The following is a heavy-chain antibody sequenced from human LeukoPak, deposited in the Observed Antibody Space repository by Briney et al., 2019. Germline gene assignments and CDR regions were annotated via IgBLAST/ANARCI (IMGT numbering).Heavy chain of an antibody. D-gene: IGHD3-22*01. J-gene: IGHJ6*02. CDR1: GGSVSSGSYY. CDR2: IYYSGST. CDR3: ARAARYYYDSSGYDYYYYGMDV. V-gene: IGHV4-30-4*08. Sequence: SETLSLTCTVSGGSVSSGSYYWSWIRQPPGKGLEWIGYIYYSGSTYYNPSLKSRVTISVDTSKNQFSLKLSSVTAADTAVYYCARAARYYYDSSGYDYYYYGMDVWGQGTTVTVSS.